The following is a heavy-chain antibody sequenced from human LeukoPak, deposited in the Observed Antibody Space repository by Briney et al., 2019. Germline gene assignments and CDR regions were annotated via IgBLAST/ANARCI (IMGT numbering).Heavy chain of an antibody. CDR1: GFTFSNYG. CDR3: ARRGSGYDLVGYFDY. Sequence: GGSLRLSCAASGFTFSNYGMSWVRQAPEKGLEWVSTISGSGGTTDYADSVKGRFTISRDNSKNTLYLQMNSLRAEDTAVYYCARRGSGYDLVGYFDYWGQGTLDTVSS. D-gene: IGHD5-12*01. J-gene: IGHJ4*02. V-gene: IGHV3-23*01. CDR2: ISGSGGTT.